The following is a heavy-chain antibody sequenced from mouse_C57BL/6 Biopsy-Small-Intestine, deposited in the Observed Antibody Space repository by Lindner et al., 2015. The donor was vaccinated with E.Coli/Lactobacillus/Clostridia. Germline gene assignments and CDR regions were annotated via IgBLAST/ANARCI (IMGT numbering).Heavy chain of an antibody. V-gene: IGHV1-7*01. J-gene: IGHJ1*03. Sequence: VQLQESGPELVKPGDSVKISCKASGYILTSYWMHWIKQRPGQGLEWIGYINPGSDYTKYHQKFKDKATLTADKSSSTAYMQLNSLTYEDSAVYFCAREDSPYWYFDVWGTGTTVTVSS. CDR2: INPGSDYT. CDR1: GYILTSYW. CDR3: AREDSPYWYFDV.